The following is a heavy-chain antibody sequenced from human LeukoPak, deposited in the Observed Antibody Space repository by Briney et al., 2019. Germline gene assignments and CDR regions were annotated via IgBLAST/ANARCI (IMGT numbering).Heavy chain of an antibody. Sequence: GGSLRLSCAASGFTVSSNYMSWVRQAPGKRLEWVSVIYSGGSTYYADSVKGRFTISRDNSKNTLYLQMNSLRAEDTAVYYCARDYYDSSGYYYWFDPWGQGTLVTVSS. CDR1: GFTVSSNY. CDR3: ARDYYDSSGYYYWFDP. V-gene: IGHV3-66*01. J-gene: IGHJ5*02. D-gene: IGHD3-22*01. CDR2: IYSGGST.